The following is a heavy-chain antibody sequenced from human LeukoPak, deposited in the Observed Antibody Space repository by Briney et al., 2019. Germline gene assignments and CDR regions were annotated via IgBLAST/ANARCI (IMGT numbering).Heavy chain of an antibody. CDR3: ARRIVGVMEYFDY. D-gene: IGHD1-26*01. CDR1: GVTISSYY. J-gene: IGHJ4*02. V-gene: IGHV4-59*01. CDR2: IYYSGST. Sequence: SETLSLTCTVSGVTISSYYWTWIRQPPGKGLEWIGDIYYSGSTNYNPSLKSRVTISVDTSKNQFSLKRSSVTAADTAVYYCARRIVGVMEYFDYWGQGTLVTVSS.